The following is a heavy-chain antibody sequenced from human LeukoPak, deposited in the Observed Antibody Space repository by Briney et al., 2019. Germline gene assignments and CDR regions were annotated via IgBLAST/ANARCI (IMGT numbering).Heavy chain of an antibody. V-gene: IGHV3-7*03. CDR3: TTGIEIIQVDQQVPFDY. J-gene: IGHJ4*02. CDR1: GFTFSSYW. CDR2: IKQDGSEK. D-gene: IGHD3-3*01. Sequence: PGGSLRLSCAASGFTFSSYWMSWVRQAPGKGLEWVANIKQDGSEKYYVDSVKGRFTISRDNAKNSLYLQMNSLRAEDTAVYYCTTGIEIIQVDQQVPFDYWGQGVLVTVSS.